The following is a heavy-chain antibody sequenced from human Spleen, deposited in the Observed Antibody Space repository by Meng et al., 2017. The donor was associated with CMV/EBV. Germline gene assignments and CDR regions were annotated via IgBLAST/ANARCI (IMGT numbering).Heavy chain of an antibody. CDR3: AKLVRYSSSSPDDY. CDR1: GFTFSSYD. Sequence: GESLKISCAASGFTFSSYDMHWVRQATGKGLEWVSAIGTAGDTYYPGSVKGRFTISRENAKNTLYLQMNSLRAEDTAVYYCAKLVRYSSSSPDDYWGQGTLVTVSS. V-gene: IGHV3-13*01. J-gene: IGHJ4*02. D-gene: IGHD6-6*01. CDR2: IGTAGDT.